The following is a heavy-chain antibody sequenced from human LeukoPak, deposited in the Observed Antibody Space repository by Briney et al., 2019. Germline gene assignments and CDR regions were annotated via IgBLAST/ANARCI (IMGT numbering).Heavy chain of an antibody. V-gene: IGHV3-30-3*01. D-gene: IGHD6-19*01. CDR1: GFTFSSYA. J-gene: IGHJ4*02. CDR2: ISYDGSNK. CDR3: ARDESSGWYYFDH. Sequence: GGSLRLSCAASGFTFSSYAMHWVRQAPGKGLEWVAVISYDGSNKYYADSVKGRFTISRDNSKNTLYLQMNSLRAEDTAVYYCARDESSGWYYFDHWGQGTLVTVSS.